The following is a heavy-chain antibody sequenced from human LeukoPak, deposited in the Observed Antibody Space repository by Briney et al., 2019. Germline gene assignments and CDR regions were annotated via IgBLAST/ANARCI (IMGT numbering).Heavy chain of an antibody. D-gene: IGHD6-19*01. V-gene: IGHV4-59*01. CDR3: ASGKEQWLVFDY. J-gene: IGHJ4*02. CDR2: IYYSGST. Sequence: PSETLSLTCTVSGGSISSYYWSWIRQPPGKGLEWIGYIYYSGSTNYNPSLKSRVTISVDTSKNQFSLKLSSVTAADAAVYYCASGKEQWLVFDYWGQGTLVTVSS. CDR1: GGSISSYY.